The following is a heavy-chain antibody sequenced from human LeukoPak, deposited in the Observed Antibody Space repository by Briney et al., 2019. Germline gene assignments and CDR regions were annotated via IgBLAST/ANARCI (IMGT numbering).Heavy chain of an antibody. CDR1: GGSISSGGYS. J-gene: IGHJ5*02. Sequence: SQTLSLTCAVSGGSISSGGYSWSWIRQPPGKGLEWIGYIYHSGSTYYNPSLKSRVTISVDRSKNQFSLKLSSVTAADTAVYYCAREDYDILTGEGWFDPWGQGTLVTVSS. V-gene: IGHV4-30-2*01. CDR3: AREDYDILTGEGWFDP. CDR2: IYHSGST. D-gene: IGHD3-9*01.